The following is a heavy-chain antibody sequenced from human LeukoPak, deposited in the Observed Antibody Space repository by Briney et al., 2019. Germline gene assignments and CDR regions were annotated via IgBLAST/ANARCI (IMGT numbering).Heavy chain of an antibody. Sequence: GGSLRLSCAASGFTFSSYWMSWVRQAPGKGLEWVANIKQDGSEKYYVDSVKGRFTISRDNAKNPLYLQMNSLRAEDTAVYYCARDLGIAVAEYYYGMDVWGQGTTVTVSS. V-gene: IGHV3-7*01. CDR2: IKQDGSEK. D-gene: IGHD6-19*01. CDR3: ARDLGIAVAEYYYGMDV. J-gene: IGHJ6*02. CDR1: GFTFSSYW.